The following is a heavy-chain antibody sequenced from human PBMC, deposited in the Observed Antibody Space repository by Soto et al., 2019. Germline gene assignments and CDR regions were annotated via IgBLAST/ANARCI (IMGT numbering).Heavy chain of an antibody. CDR1: GDNVSSNSVA. CDR2: TYYRSKWYN. J-gene: IGHJ4*02. CDR3: ARGQRLATTLDY. V-gene: IGHV6-1*01. D-gene: IGHD6-25*01. Sequence: SQTLSLTCAISGDNVSSNSVAWNWIRQSPSRGLEWLGRTYYRSKWYNDYAVSVKSRITFNPDTSKNQFSLQLNSVTPEDTAVYYCARGQRLATTLDYWGQGTLVTVSS.